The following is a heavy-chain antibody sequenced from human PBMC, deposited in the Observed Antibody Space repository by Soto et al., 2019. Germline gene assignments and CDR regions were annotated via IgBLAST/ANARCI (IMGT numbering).Heavy chain of an antibody. D-gene: IGHD4-17*01. V-gene: IGHV1-3*01. CDR3: AKGNNYGDQSRGDAFDI. Sequence: ASVKVSCKASGYTFTSYAMHWVRQAPGQRLEWMGWISAYNGDTHYTQRLQGRVTITRDTSASTSYMELSGLRSEDTAVYYCAKGNNYGDQSRGDAFDIWGQGTMVTVS. CDR1: GYTFTSYA. CDR2: ISAYNGDT. J-gene: IGHJ3*02.